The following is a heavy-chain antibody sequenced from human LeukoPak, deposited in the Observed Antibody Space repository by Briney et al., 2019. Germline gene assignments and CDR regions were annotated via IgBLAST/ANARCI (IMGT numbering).Heavy chain of an antibody. CDR2: IKQDGSEK. D-gene: IGHD2-21*01. J-gene: IGHJ5*02. CDR3: ARDYCGGDCYSLWFDP. V-gene: IGHV3-7*01. Sequence: QTGGSLRLSCAASGFTVSPHWMSWVRQAPGKGLEWVAMIKQDGSEKYYVDSVEGRFTISRDNAENSLYLQMNSLRAGDTALYYCARDYCGGDCYSLWFDPWGQGTLVTVSS. CDR1: GFTVSPHW.